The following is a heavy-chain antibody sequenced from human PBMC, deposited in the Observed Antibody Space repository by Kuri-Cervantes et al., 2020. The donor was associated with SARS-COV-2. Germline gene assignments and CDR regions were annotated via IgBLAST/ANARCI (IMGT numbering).Heavy chain of an antibody. J-gene: IGHJ4*02. CDR1: GGPISSESYY. CDR3: ARSVIIFGGVIFDQ. D-gene: IGHD3-16*01. CDR2: IYHTGST. Sequence: GSLRLSCTVSGGPISSESYYWSWIRQPPGRGLEWVGHIYHTGSTNYNPSLKSRLTISVGTSKSQFSLKLSSVTAADMAVYYCARSVIIFGGVIFDQWGQGTLVTVSS. V-gene: IGHV4-61*01.